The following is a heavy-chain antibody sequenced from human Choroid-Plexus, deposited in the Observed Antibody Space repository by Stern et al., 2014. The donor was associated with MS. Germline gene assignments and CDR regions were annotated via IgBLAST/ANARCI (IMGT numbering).Heavy chain of an antibody. Sequence: VQLVESGGGVVQPGRPLRLSCVASGFTLGSCAMHWVRQAQGKGLEWVAGVSYDGSNKYYAAAVKGRFTISRYNSQNTLYRQMSSLRPEDTALYYCAKDRQYLTYFFDHWGQGSLVTVSS. CDR3: AKDRQYLTYFFDH. D-gene: IGHD2/OR15-2a*01. J-gene: IGHJ5*02. CDR2: VSYDGSNK. CDR1: GFTLGSCA. V-gene: IGHV3-30*18.